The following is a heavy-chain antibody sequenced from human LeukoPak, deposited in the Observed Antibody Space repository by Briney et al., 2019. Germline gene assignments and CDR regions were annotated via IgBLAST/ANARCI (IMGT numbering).Heavy chain of an antibody. CDR3: AKAPVTSCRGAFCYPFDY. D-gene: IGHD2-21*01. CDR2: SSSSDDGK. J-gene: IGHJ4*01. V-gene: IGHV3-23*01. Sequence: GGSLRLSCTASGLSLNSYAMSWVRQVPGKGLEWVSASSSSDDGKWYAESVRGRFTISRDTSKNTVYLQMNSLRVEDAGVYYCAKAPVTSCRGAFCYPFDYWGHGTLVTVSS. CDR1: GLSLNSYA.